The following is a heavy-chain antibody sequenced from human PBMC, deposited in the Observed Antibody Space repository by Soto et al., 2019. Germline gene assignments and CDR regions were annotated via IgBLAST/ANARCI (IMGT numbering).Heavy chain of an antibody. J-gene: IGHJ3*02. V-gene: IGHV3-30-3*01. CDR3: ASAYRFIAFDI. CDR1: GFTFSSYA. Sequence: GGSLRLSCAASGFTFSSYAMHWVRQAPGKGLEWVAVISYDGSNKYYADSVKGRFTISRDNSKNTLYLQMNSLRAEDTAVYYCASAYRFIAFDIWGQGTMVTVSS. D-gene: IGHD2-2*01. CDR2: ISYDGSNK.